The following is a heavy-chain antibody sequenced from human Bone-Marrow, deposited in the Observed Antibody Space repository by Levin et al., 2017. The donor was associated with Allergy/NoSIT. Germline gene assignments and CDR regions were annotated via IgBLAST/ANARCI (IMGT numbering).Heavy chain of an antibody. Sequence: GGSLRLSCKPSGYTFTRYSIHWVRQAPGQRLEWMGWINTGNGNTKYSQKFQGRVSITRDTSASTAYMVVRSLRSEDTAMYFCARAKMDIVVVPAAKDIWGQGTMVTVSS. J-gene: IGHJ3*02. CDR1: GYTFTRYS. CDR2: INTGNGNT. CDR3: ARAKMDIVVVPAAKDI. D-gene: IGHD2-2*03. V-gene: IGHV1-3*04.